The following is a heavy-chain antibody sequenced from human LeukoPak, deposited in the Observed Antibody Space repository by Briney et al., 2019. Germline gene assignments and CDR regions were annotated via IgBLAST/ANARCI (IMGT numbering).Heavy chain of an antibody. CDR2: IKQDGSEK. D-gene: IGHD4-23*01. Sequence: GGSLRLSCAASGFTFSSYWMSWVRQAPGKGLEWVANIKQDGSEKYYVDSVKGRFTISRDNAKNSLYLQMNSLRAEDTAVYYCARATGITVVDAFDIWGQGTMVTVSS. V-gene: IGHV3-7*01. CDR1: GFTFSSYW. CDR3: ARATGITVVDAFDI. J-gene: IGHJ3*02.